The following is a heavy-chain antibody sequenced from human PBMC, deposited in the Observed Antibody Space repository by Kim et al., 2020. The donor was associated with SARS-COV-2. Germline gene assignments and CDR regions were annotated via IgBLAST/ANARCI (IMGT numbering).Heavy chain of an antibody. V-gene: IGHV1-46*01. J-gene: IGHJ4*02. CDR1: GYTFTSYY. CDR2: INPSGGST. D-gene: IGHD2-21*02. CDR3: ARGGGVVTAPGPSDY. Sequence: ASVKVSCKASGYTFTSYYMHWVRQAPGQGLEWMGIINPSGGSTSYAQKFQGRVTMTRDTSTSTVYMELSSLRSEDTAVYYCARGGGVVTAPGPSDYWGQGTLVTVSS.